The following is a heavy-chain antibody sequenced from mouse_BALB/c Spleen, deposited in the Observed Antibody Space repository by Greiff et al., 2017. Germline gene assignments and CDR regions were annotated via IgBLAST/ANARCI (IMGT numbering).Heavy chain of an antibody. J-gene: IGHJ4*01. V-gene: IGHV1-54*01. D-gene: IGHD5-5*01. CDR3: ARFPLPHAMYY. CDR1: GYAFTNYL. Sequence: QVHVKQSGAELVRPGTSVKVSCKASGYAFTNYLIEWVKQRPGQGLEWIGVINPGSGGTNYNEKFKGKATLTADKSSSTAYMQLSSLTSDDSAVYFCARFPLPHAMYYWGQGTSVTVSS. CDR2: INPGSGGT.